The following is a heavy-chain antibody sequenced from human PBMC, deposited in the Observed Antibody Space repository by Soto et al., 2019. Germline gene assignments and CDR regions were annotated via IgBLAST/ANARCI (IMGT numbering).Heavy chain of an antibody. CDR3: ARGSGIAVIPGELEDVHYDY. V-gene: IGHV4-34*01. CDR1: GQSFSGHT. D-gene: IGHD2-2*01. CDR2: ISQSGST. Sequence: QVQLQQWGAGLLKPSETLSLTCAVYGQSFSGHTWSWIRQSPGKGLEWIGEISQSGSTYYNPSLKTRVNLSADTSKNQCSLTLNSVTAADTGVFYCARGSGIAVIPGELEDVHYDYWGQGTLVSVSS. J-gene: IGHJ4*02.